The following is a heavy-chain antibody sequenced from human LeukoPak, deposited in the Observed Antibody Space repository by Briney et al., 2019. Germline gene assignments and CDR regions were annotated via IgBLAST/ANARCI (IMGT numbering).Heavy chain of an antibody. CDR1: GFAFSSYA. J-gene: IGHJ5*02. V-gene: IGHV3-23*01. D-gene: IGHD1-14*01. Sequence: GGSLRLSCAASGFAFSSYAMTWVRQAPGKGLEWVSDISGSGASTYYADSVKGRFSISRDNSKNTLYLQMNSLRAEDTAVYYCAKDSGNRDNWFDPWGQGTLVTVSS. CDR2: ISGSGAST. CDR3: AKDSGNRDNWFDP.